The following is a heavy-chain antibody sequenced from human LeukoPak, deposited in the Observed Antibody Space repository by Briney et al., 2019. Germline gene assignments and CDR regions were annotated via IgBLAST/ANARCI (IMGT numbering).Heavy chain of an antibody. CDR3: ARGPHIAAAGTGRFWNY. D-gene: IGHD6-13*01. CDR2: INHSGST. J-gene: IGHJ4*02. V-gene: IGHV4-34*01. CDR1: GGSFSGYY. Sequence: SETLSLTCAVYGGSFSGYYWSWIRQPPGKRLEWIGEINHSGSTNYNPSLKSRVTISVDTSKNQFSLKLRSVTAADTAVYYCARGPHIAAAGTGRFWNYWGQGTLVTVSS.